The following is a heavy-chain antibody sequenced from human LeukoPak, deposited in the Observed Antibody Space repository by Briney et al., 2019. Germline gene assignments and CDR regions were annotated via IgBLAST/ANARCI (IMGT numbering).Heavy chain of an antibody. D-gene: IGHD4-23*01. V-gene: IGHV3-74*01. J-gene: IGHJ6*03. CDR3: AREGNPDYYFYYMDV. CDR2: ISGDGGST. CDR1: GFTFSSYE. Sequence: TGGSLRLSCAASGFTFSSYEMNWVRQAPGKGLAWVSRISGDGGSTTYADSVKGRFTISRDNAENTLYLQMNSLRVEDTAVYYCAREGNPDYYFYYMDVWGKGTTVTVSS.